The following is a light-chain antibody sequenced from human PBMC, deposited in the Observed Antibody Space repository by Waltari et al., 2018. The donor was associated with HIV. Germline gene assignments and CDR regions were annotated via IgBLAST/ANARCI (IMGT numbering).Light chain of an antibody. CDR2: EGT. J-gene: IGLJ1*01. Sequence: HSGLTQPASVSGSPGQSITLSCTGSSSDVGGYKYVSWYQQHPGKAPKLLIHEGTNRPSGVSNRFSASKSDNTASLTISGLQAEDEADYYCSSYTSSATQVFGTGTKVSV. CDR3: SSYTSSATQV. V-gene: IGLV2-14*01. CDR1: SSDVGGYKY.